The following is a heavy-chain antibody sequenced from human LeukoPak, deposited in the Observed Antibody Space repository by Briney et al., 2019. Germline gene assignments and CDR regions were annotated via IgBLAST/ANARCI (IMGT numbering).Heavy chain of an antibody. J-gene: IGHJ6*03. CDR2: IYYSGST. CDR1: GGSISSYY. V-gene: IGHV4-59*08. Sequence: SETLSLTCTVSGGSISSYYWSWIRQPPGKGLEWIGYIYYSGSTNYNPSLKSRVTISVDTSKNQFSLKLSSVTAADTAVYYCARHLGYCSGGSCYYYYMDVWGKGTTVTVSS. D-gene: IGHD2-15*01. CDR3: ARHLGYCSGGSCYYYYMDV.